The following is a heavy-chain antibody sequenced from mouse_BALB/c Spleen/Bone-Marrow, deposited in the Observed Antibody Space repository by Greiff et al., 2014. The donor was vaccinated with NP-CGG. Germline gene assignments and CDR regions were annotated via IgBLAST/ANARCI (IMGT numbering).Heavy chain of an antibody. Sequence: QVHVKQSGPGLVAPSQSLSITCTISGFSLTSYGVHWVRQPPGKGLEWLVVIWSDGSTTYNSALKSRLSISKDNSKSQVFLKMNSLQTDDTAMYYCARSPSTMITGGFAYWGQGTLVTVSA. CDR3: ARSPSTMITGGFAY. D-gene: IGHD2-4*01. V-gene: IGHV2-6-1*01. J-gene: IGHJ3*01. CDR2: IWSDGST. CDR1: GFSLTSYG.